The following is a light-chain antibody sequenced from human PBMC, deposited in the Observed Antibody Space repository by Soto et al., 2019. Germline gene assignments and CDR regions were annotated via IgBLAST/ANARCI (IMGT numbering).Light chain of an antibody. J-gene: IGKJ2*01. Sequence: EIVLTQSPATLSLSPGERATLSCRASQSVSSYLAWYQQKPGQAPRLLIYDASNRAPGIPARFSGSGSGTDFTLTISSLEPEDFAVYYCQHRSNWTPTFGQGTKRDIK. CDR2: DAS. CDR1: QSVSSY. V-gene: IGKV3-11*01. CDR3: QHRSNWTPT.